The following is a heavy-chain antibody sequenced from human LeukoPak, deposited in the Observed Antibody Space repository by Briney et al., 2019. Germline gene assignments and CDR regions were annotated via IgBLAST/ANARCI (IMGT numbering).Heavy chain of an antibody. V-gene: IGHV1-8*02. CDR2: VNPNTGNT. J-gene: IGHJ5*02. CDR1: GYTFTSYG. Sequence: ASVKVSCKASGYTFTSYGINWVRQATGQGLEWMGWVNPNTGNTGYAQKFQGRVTMTRDTSITTAYMELSSLRSEDTAVYYCARSGFGSGISFDLWGQGTLVTVSS. CDR3: ARSGFGSGISFDL. D-gene: IGHD3-10*01.